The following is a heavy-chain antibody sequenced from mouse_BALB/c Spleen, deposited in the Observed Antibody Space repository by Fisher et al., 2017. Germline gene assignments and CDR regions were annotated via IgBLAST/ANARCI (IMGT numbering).Heavy chain of an antibody. D-gene: IGHD1-1*01. CDR3: TRGLRGYAMDY. Sequence: KFKGKAKLTAVTSTSTAYMELSSLTNEDSAVYYCTRGLRGYAMDYWGQGTSVTVSS. V-gene: IGHV1-5*01. J-gene: IGHJ4*01.